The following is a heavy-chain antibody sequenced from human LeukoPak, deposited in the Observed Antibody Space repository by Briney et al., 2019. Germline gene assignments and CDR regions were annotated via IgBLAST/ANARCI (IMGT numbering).Heavy chain of an antibody. CDR3: ARDRLDYSSWYAFMGY. CDR2: IWYDGSNK. D-gene: IGHD6-13*01. V-gene: IGHV3-33*01. CDR1: GFTFSDYG. J-gene: IGHJ4*02. Sequence: PGGSLRLSCAASGFTFSDYGMHWVRQAPGKGLEWVAVIWYDGSNKYYADSVKGRFTISRDNSKNTLYLQMNSLRAEDTAVYFCARDRLDYSSWYAFMGYWGQGALVTVSS.